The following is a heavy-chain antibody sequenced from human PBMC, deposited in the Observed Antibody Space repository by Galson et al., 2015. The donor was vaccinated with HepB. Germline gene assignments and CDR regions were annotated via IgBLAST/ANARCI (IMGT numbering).Heavy chain of an antibody. CDR2: ISGSGGFT. J-gene: IGHJ6*03. CDR1: GFTFSSYG. V-gene: IGHV3-23*01. CDR3: ARGYSSSPSAVYYYYYMDV. D-gene: IGHD6-13*01. Sequence: SLRLSCAASGFTFSSYGMSWVRQAPGKGLEWVSAISGSGGFTYYAASVKGRLTITRDNAKNSLYLQMNSLRAEDTAVYYCARGYSSSPSAVYYYYYMDVWGKGTTVTVSS.